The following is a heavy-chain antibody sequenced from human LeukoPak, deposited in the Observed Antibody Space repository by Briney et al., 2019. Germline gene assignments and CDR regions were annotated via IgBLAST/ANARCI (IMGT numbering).Heavy chain of an antibody. J-gene: IGHJ2*01. Sequence: GGSLRLSCAASGFTFSTSWMSWVRQAPGKGLEWVATIKQDGGEKYYVDSVKGRFTISRDNANDSLYLQMNSLRAEDTAVYYCARNRDIEYFDLRGRGTLVTVFS. V-gene: IGHV3-7*01. D-gene: IGHD1-14*01. CDR1: GFTFSTSW. CDR2: IKQDGGEK. CDR3: ARNRDIEYFDL.